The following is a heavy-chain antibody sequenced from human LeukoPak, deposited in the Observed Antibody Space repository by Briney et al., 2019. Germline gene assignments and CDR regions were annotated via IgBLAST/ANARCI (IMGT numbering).Heavy chain of an antibody. V-gene: IGHV4-59*12. D-gene: IGHD6-19*01. J-gene: IGHJ4*02. CDR2: IYYSGST. Sequence: SETLSLTCTVSGGSISSYYWSWIRQPPGKGLEWIGYIYYSGSTNYNPSLKSRVTISVDTSKNQFSLKLSSVTAADTAVYYCARTMAIAVARYFDYWGQGTLVTVSS. CDR1: GGSISSYY. CDR3: ARTMAIAVARYFDY.